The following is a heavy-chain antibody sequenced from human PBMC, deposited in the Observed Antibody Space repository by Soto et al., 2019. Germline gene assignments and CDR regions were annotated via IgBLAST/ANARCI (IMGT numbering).Heavy chain of an antibody. CDR3: GKDIRSGSIDY. J-gene: IGHJ4*02. CDR2: IWAHGTDQ. V-gene: IGHV3-33*06. D-gene: IGHD1-1*01. CDR1: GYSVTNHG. Sequence: QVRLVQSGGGVVQPGRSLTLSCAASGYSVTNHGMHGVRQAPGKGLEWVALIWAHGTDQYYADSVKGRFTVSRDTSTNTVYLQMNSLRAEDTAKYYCGKDIRSGSIDYWGQGTLVTVSS.